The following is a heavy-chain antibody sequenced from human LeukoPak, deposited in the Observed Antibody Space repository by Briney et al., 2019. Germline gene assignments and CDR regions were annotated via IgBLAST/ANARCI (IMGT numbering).Heavy chain of an antibody. CDR1: GGSIISYY. D-gene: IGHD3-3*01. J-gene: IGHJ4*02. Sequence: SETLSLTCTVSGGSIISYYWNWIRQPPGKGLEWIGYIYYTGSTNYNPSLKSRVTISKDTSKNQFSLKLSSVTAADTAVYYCARHLYELDYWGQGTLVTVSS. CDR2: IYYTGST. CDR3: ARHLYELDY. V-gene: IGHV4-59*08.